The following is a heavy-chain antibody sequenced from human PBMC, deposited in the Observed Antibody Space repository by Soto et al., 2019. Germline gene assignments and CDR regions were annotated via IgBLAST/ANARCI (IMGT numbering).Heavy chain of an antibody. Sequence: GGSLRLSCAASGFTFSSYSMNWVRQAPGKGLEWVSSISSSSSYIYYEDSVKGRFTIPRDNAKNSLYLQMNSLRAEDMAVYYCARDFLFTLTGGGHAFDIWGQGTIVTVSS. CDR1: GFTFSSYS. CDR2: ISSSSSYI. D-gene: IGHD3-16*01. CDR3: ARDFLFTLTGGGHAFDI. V-gene: IGHV3-21*01. J-gene: IGHJ3*02.